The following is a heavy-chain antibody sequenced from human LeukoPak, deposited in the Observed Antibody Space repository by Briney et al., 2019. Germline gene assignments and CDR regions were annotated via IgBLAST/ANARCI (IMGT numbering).Heavy chain of an antibody. V-gene: IGHV4-59*01. CDR2: IYDSGGT. CDR3: ARGSAVTYYYFDY. Sequence: SETLSLTCTVSGGSISSYYWNWIRQPPGKGLEWIGYIYDSGGTNCNPSLKSRVTISVDTSKNQSSLKLSSVTAADTAVYYCARGSAVTYYYFDYWGQGTLVTVSS. J-gene: IGHJ4*02. CDR1: GGSISSYY. D-gene: IGHD4-17*01.